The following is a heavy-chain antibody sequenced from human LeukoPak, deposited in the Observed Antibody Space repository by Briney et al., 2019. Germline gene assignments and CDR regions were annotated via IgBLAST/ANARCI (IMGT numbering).Heavy chain of an antibody. V-gene: IGHV4-4*02. CDR1: GGSLSSSNW. Sequence: SETLSLTCAVSGGSLSSSNWWSGAGKPPGKGREWIGEIYHSGSTNYNPSLKSRVTISVDKSKNQFSLKLSSVTAADTAVYYCAISAVTAGENWFDHWGQGTLVTVSS. J-gene: IGHJ5*02. D-gene: IGHD2-21*02. CDR2: IYHSGST. CDR3: AISAVTAGENWFDH.